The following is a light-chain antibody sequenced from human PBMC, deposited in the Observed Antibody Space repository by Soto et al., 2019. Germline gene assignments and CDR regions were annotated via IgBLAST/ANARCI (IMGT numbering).Light chain of an antibody. CDR2: RAS. CDR3: QQYNNWLMYA. V-gene: IGKV3-15*01. CDR1: HSISTN. J-gene: IGKJ2*01. Sequence: EIVVTQSPATLSVSPGERATLSCRASHSISTNVAWYQQKPGQAPRLLIYRASTRASGVPARFSGSGAGTEFTLTISSLQSEHIAVYYCQQYNNWLMYAFGQGTKLEIK.